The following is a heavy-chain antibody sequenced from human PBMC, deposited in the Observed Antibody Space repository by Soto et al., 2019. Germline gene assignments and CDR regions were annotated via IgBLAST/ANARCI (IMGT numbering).Heavy chain of an antibody. CDR3: AGGHSGSYYGYYYYGMDV. V-gene: IGHV4-59*01. CDR2: IYYSGST. D-gene: IGHD1-26*01. CDR1: GGSISSYY. Sequence: PSETLSLTCTVSGGSISSYYWSWIRQPPGKGLEWIGYIYYSGSTNYNPSLKSRVTISVDTSKNQFSLKLSSVTAADTAVYYCAGGHSGSYYGYYYYGMDVWGQGTTVTVSS. J-gene: IGHJ6*02.